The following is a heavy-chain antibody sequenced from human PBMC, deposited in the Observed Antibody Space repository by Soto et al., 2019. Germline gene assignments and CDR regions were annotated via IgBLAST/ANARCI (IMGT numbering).Heavy chain of an antibody. CDR1: GYTFGNYG. CDR3: GRYCSGGSCHTLDYYGMDV. D-gene: IGHD2-15*01. V-gene: IGHV1-69*01. CDR2: IIPVFGTT. Sequence: SVKVSCKASGYTFGNYGIGWGRQAPVQGLEWMGGIIPVFGTTNYAQKFQGRVTITADESTSTAYIEVSSLRSEDTAMFYCGRYCSGGSCHTLDYYGMDVWGQGTTVTVSS. J-gene: IGHJ6*02.